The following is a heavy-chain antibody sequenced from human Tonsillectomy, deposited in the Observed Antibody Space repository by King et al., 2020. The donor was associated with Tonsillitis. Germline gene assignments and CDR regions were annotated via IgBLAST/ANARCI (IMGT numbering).Heavy chain of an antibody. V-gene: IGHV3-23*04. CDR3: ARVGVRVAXTRPFDY. D-gene: IGHD2-15*01. Sequence: VQLVESGGGLVQPGGSLRLSCAASGFTFSSYAMGWVRQAPGKGLEWVSAISGSGGSPYFADSVKGRFTISRANSKNTLYLQMDSLRAEDTAVYYCARVGVRVAXTRPFDYGGPGTLVTVSS. J-gene: IGHJ4*02. CDR2: ISGSGGSP. CDR1: GFTFSSYA.